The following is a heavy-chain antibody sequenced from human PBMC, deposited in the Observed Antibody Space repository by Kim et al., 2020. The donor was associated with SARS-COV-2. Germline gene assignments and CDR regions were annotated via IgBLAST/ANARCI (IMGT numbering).Heavy chain of an antibody. Sequence: GESLKISCKASGYNFINYWIGWVRQMPGKGLEWMGIIYPGDSDTRYSPSFQGQVTITADSSINTAYLQWSSLKASDTAIYYCASHRGPFDPWGQGTLVTVSS. CDR3: ASHRGPFDP. J-gene: IGHJ5*02. CDR1: GYNFINYW. V-gene: IGHV5-51*01. D-gene: IGHD3-16*01. CDR2: IYPGDSDT.